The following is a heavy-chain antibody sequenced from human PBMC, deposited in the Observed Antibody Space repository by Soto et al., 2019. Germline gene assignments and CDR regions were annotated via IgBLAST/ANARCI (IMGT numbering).Heavy chain of an antibody. CDR1: GFTFSSYA. CDR2: ISGSGGST. Sequence: HPGGSPRLSCAASGFTFSSYAMSWFRQAPGKGLEWVSAISGSGGSTYYADSVKGRFTISRDNSKNTLYLQMNSLRAEDTAVYYCAKVIRPDYGDNDYYYGMDVWGQGTTVTVSS. D-gene: IGHD4-17*01. CDR3: AKVIRPDYGDNDYYYGMDV. V-gene: IGHV3-23*01. J-gene: IGHJ6*02.